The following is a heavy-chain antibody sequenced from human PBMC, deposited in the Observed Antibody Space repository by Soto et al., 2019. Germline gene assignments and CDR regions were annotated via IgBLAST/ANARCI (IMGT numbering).Heavy chain of an antibody. V-gene: IGHV3-9*01. J-gene: IGHJ4*02. CDR1: GFAFNDFA. CDR3: AKFGTAAAGDAADY. CDR2: LSWNSGNK. D-gene: IGHD6-13*01. Sequence: PGGSLRLSCVASGFAFNDFAMHWVRQAPGKGLEWVSGLSWNSGNKGYADSVKGRFSISRDNAKNSLYLQMNSLRPEDTALYYCAKFGTAAAGDAADYWGQGTPVTVSS.